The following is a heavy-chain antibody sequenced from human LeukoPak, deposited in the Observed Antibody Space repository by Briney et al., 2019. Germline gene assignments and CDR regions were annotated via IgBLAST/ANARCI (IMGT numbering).Heavy chain of an antibody. V-gene: IGHV3-23*01. CDR2: ISGSGGST. D-gene: IGHD3-22*01. CDR3: AKEGDPNYDSSGYHH. Sequence: GGSLRLSCAASGFTVSSNYMSWVRQAPGKGLEWVSAISGSGGSTYYADSVKGRFTISRDNSKNTLYLQMNSLRAEDTAVYYCAKEGDPNYDSSGYHHWGQGTLVTVSS. CDR1: GFTVSSNY. J-gene: IGHJ5*02.